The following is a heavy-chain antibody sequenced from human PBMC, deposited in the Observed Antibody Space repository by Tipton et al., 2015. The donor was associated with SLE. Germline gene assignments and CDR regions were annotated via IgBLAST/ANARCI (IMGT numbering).Heavy chain of an antibody. CDR2: INHSGRT. CDR1: GGSFSGYY. Sequence: TLSLTCAVYGGSFSGYYWSWIRQPPGKGLEWIGEINHSGRTNYNPSLKSRVTISVDTSKNQFSLRLSSVTAADTAVYYCARKAKGGFDYWGQGTLATVSS. D-gene: IGHD1-26*01. CDR3: ARKAKGGFDY. J-gene: IGHJ4*02. V-gene: IGHV4-34*01.